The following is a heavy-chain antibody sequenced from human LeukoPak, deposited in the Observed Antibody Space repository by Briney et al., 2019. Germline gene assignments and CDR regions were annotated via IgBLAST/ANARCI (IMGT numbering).Heavy chain of an antibody. J-gene: IGHJ4*02. D-gene: IGHD6-13*01. Sequence: PSETLSLTCAVYGGSFSGYYWSWIRQPPGKGLEWIGEINHSGSTNYNPSLKSRVTISVDTSKNQFSLKLSSVTAADTAVYYCARGRPAAASIRHFDYWGQGTLVTVSS. CDR2: INHSGST. CDR1: GGSFSGYY. V-gene: IGHV4-34*01. CDR3: ARGRPAAASIRHFDY.